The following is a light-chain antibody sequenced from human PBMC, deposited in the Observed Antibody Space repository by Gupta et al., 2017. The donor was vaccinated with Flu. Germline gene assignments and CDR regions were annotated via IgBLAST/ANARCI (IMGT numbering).Light chain of an antibody. CDR2: GSS. J-gene: IGKJ4*01. V-gene: IGKV3-20*01. CDR1: QSVRKTF. CDR3: QLHVSSPPSLT. Sequence: LSLSPGESATLNCRTSQSVRKTFLAWYQQKPGQAPRRLIYGSSVRASDSLDRFSGSGSGTDFTLSITKCEPADFAIYYCQLHVSSPPSLTFGGGTRLEIK.